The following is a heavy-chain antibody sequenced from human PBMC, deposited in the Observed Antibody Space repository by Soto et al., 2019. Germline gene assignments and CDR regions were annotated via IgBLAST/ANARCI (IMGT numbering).Heavy chain of an antibody. V-gene: IGHV4-31*01. Sequence: QVQLQESGPGLVKPSQTLSLTCTVSGGSISRGGSYWSWIRQHPGKALEWIGYIYYSGSTYYNPPLTSPVTIAVDPYKNQSSLKLRSVAAAATSVYYGARSSQSTVTTFGYWGQGTLVTVSS. D-gene: IGHD4-17*01. J-gene: IGHJ4*02. CDR3: ARSSQSTVTTFGY. CDR2: IYYSGST. CDR1: GGSISRGGSY.